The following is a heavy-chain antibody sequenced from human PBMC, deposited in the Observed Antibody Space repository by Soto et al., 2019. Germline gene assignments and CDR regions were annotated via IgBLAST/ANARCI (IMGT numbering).Heavy chain of an antibody. CDR3: ARDLRPTDY. D-gene: IGHD6-6*01. V-gene: IGHV3-74*01. CDR1: GFTFSTFW. CDR2: ISSDGSTT. Sequence: EVQLVESGGGLVQPGGSLRLSCAASGFTFSTFWMHWVRQTPGKGLVWVSRISSDGSTTHYADSVKGRFTISRDNAKDTLYRQMNGLRAEDTAVYYCARDLRPTDYWGQGTLVTVSS. J-gene: IGHJ4*02.